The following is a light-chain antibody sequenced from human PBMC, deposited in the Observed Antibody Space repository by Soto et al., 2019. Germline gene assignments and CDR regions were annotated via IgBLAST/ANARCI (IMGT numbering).Light chain of an antibody. CDR2: DVT. CDR3: SSYTSSTTQI. V-gene: IGLV2-14*01. Sequence: QSVLTQPASVSGSPGQSITISCTGTSSDVGGYNYVSWYQQHPGKAPKLMIYDVTNRPSGVSNRFSGSKSGNTASLTISGLQAEDEADYYCSSYTSSTTQIFGIGTKVTV. J-gene: IGLJ1*01. CDR1: SSDVGGYNY.